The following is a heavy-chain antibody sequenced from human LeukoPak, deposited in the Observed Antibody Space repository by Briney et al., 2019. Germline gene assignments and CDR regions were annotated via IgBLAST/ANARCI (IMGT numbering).Heavy chain of an antibody. V-gene: IGHV1-58*01. Sequence: EASVNVSCKASGFTFTTSAVQWVRQARGQRGEWIGRIVVGSGNTDHAQKFQGRLTITRDISTSTAYMELSSLTSDDTAVYYCAAVPNANAWYWDDAFDIWGQGTMVTVSS. CDR1: GFTFTTSA. CDR3: AAVPNANAWYWDDAFDI. D-gene: IGHD2-8*02. J-gene: IGHJ3*02. CDR2: IVVGSGNT.